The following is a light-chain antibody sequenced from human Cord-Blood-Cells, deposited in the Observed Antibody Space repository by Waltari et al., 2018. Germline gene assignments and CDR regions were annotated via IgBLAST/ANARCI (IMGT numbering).Light chain of an antibody. CDR2: AAS. CDR3: QQSYSTPYS. CDR1: QSISSY. V-gene: IGKV1-39*01. J-gene: IGKJ2*03. Sequence: DIQMTQSPSSLSASVGDNVTLTCRASQSISSYLNWYQQKPGKAPKLLIYAASSLQSGVPSRFSGSGSGTDFTLTISSLQPEDFATYYCQQSYSTPYSFGQGTKLEIK.